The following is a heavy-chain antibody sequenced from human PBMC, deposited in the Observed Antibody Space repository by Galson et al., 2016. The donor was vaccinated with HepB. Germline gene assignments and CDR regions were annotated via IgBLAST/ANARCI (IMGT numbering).Heavy chain of an antibody. Sequence: SVKLSCKASGYTFTNYALSWVRRAPGKGLEWFSHINAPTPNTQYSHTVRGRFTIYRDNSRDTLYLQMDSLTAEDSAIYYCTTWLSQHFDYWGQGTRVTVSS. V-gene: IGHV3-23*01. J-gene: IGHJ4*02. CDR3: TTWLSQHFDY. CDR2: INAPTPNT. D-gene: IGHD6-19*01. CDR1: GYTFTNYA.